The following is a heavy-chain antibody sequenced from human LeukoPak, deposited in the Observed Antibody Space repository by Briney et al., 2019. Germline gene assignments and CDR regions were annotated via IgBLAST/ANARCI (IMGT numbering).Heavy chain of an antibody. V-gene: IGHV1-2*02. D-gene: IGHD6-13*01. J-gene: IGHJ4*02. Sequence: ASVNVSCKASGYTFTGYYMHWVRQAPGQGLEWMGWINPNSGGTNYAQKFQGRVTMTRDTSISAAYMELSRLRSDDTAVYYCARDFRYSIGRGNFDYWGQGTLVTVSS. CDR3: ARDFRYSIGRGNFDY. CDR2: INPNSGGT. CDR1: GYTFTGYY.